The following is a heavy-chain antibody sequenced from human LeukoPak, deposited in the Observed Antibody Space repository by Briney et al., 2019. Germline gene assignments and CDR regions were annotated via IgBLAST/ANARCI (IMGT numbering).Heavy chain of an antibody. J-gene: IGHJ4*02. CDR2: IDPRDSYT. D-gene: IGHD3-22*01. Sequence: GESLKISCQGSGYRFTSYWISWVRQMPGKGREWMGRIDPRDSYTNYSPSFQGHVTISADKSISTAYLQWSSLKASDNAMYYCARQGGNYYDSSGYYSYFDYWAREPWSPSPQ. CDR1: GYRFTSYW. V-gene: IGHV5-10-1*01. CDR3: ARQGGNYYDSSGYYSYFDY.